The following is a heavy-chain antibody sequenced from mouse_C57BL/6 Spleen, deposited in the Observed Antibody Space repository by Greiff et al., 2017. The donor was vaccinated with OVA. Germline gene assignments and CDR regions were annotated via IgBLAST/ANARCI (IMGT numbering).Heavy chain of an antibody. CDR3: TFSYCSNYFDY. CDR1: GFNIKDYY. J-gene: IGHJ2*01. V-gene: IGHV14-1*01. D-gene: IGHD2-5*01. Sequence: EVQLQQSGAELVRPGASVKLSCTASGFNIKDYYMHWVKQRPEQGLEWIGRIDPEDGDTEYAPKFQGKATMTADTAYNTAYLQLSSMTSEDAAVYYCTFSYCSNYFDYWGQGTTLTVSS. CDR2: IDPEDGDT.